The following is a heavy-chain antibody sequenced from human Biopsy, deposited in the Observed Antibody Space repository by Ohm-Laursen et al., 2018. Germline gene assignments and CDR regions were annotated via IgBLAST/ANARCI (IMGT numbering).Heavy chain of an antibody. D-gene: IGHD3-3*01. Sequence: SLRLSCSASGFTFSSHVMSWVRQAPGKGPECVSVINGSGGSTYYADPVKGRFTISRDNSRNTLYLQMNSLRADDTAMYYCARDLYDFCGGCPFDPWGQGTLVTVSP. CDR1: GFTFSSHV. V-gene: IGHV3-23*01. CDR3: ARDLYDFCGGCPFDP. CDR2: INGSGGST. J-gene: IGHJ5*02.